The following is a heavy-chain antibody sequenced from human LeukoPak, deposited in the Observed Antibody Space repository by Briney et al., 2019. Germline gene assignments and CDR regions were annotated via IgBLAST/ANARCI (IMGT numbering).Heavy chain of an antibody. J-gene: IGHJ4*02. V-gene: IGHV1-18*01. CDR2: ISTYNSNT. CDR3: ARVVSGSYFFDY. Sequence: ASVKLSCKASGYTFTRYGISWVRQAPGQGLEWMGWISTYNSNTNYAQKVRGGVTMTTDTSTSTAYMELRSLRYDDTAVYYCARVVSGSYFFDYWGQGTLVTVSS. D-gene: IGHD1-26*01. CDR1: GYTFTRYG.